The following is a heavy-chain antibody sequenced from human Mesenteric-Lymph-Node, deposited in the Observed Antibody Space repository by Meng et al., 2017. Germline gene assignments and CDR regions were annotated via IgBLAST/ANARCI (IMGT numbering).Heavy chain of an antibody. D-gene: IGHD6-19*01. J-gene: IGHJ4*02. V-gene: IGHV4-59*01. CDR3: ARDSFSSGWSL. CDR1: GGSISSYY. Sequence: SETLSLTCTVSGGSISSYYWSWIRQPPGKGLEWIGYIYYSGSTNYNPSLKSRVTISVDTSKNQFSLKLSSVTAADTAVYYCARDSFSSGWSLWGQGTLVTVSS. CDR2: IYYSGST.